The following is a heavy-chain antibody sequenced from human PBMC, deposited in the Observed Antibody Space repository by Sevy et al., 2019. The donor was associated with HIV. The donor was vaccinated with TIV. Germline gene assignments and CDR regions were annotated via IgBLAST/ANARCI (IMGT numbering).Heavy chain of an antibody. Sequence: SETLSLTCAVSGYSINSGYYWGWIRQPPGKGLEWIGCLYHDGSTSFKPSLKSRVTISVDTSKNQFSLKLTSVTAADTAVYYCARGGYYDTSGYYSHYFDYWGQGTLVTVSS. CDR3: ARGGYYDTSGYYSHYFDY. J-gene: IGHJ4*02. D-gene: IGHD3-22*01. CDR2: LYHDGST. V-gene: IGHV4-38-2*01. CDR1: GYSINSGYY.